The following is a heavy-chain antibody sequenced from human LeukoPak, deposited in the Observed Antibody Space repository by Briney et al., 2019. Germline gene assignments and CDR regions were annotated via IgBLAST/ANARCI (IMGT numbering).Heavy chain of an antibody. D-gene: IGHD3-10*01. Sequence: GGSLRLSCAASGFIFSSYAMHWVRQAPGKGLEGVAVISYDGTNTDYADSVKGRFTISRDNSKNALYLQMNSLRAEDTAVYYCAKALGSGIFDYWGQGTLVTVSS. CDR1: GFIFSSYA. CDR2: ISYDGTNT. V-gene: IGHV3-30-3*01. CDR3: AKALGSGIFDY. J-gene: IGHJ4*02.